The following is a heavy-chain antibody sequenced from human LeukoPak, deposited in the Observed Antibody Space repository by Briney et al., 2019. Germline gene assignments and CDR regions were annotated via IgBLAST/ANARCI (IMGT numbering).Heavy chain of an antibody. D-gene: IGHD3-16*01. CDR3: ARDINGGEDY. CDR1: GYTFTNYH. V-gene: IGHV1-18*01. CDR2: IAVHSGDT. Sequence: ASVRVSCKASGYTFTNYHTTWFRQAPGQGLEWMGWIAVHSGDTLYPQKFQGRVTVTTDTSTNTAYMELRSLTSDDTAVYYCARDINGGEDYWGQGTLVTVSS. J-gene: IGHJ4*02.